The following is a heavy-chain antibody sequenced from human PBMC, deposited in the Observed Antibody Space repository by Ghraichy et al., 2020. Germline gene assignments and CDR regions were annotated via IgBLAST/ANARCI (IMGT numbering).Heavy chain of an antibody. V-gene: IGHV3-21*01. CDR1: GFTFSSYS. J-gene: IGHJ4*02. CDR3: ARWFGELLSPFDY. D-gene: IGHD3-10*01. Sequence: GGSLRLSCAASGFTFSSYSMNWVRQAPGKGLEWVSSISSSSSYIYYADSVKGRFTISRDNAKNSLYLQMNSLRAEDTAVYYCARWFGELLSPFDYWGQGTLVTVSS. CDR2: ISSSSSYI.